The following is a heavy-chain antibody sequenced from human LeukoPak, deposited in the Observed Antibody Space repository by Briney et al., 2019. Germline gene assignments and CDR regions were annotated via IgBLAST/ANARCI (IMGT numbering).Heavy chain of an antibody. CDR2: IFYSGIT. J-gene: IGHJ4*02. V-gene: IGHV4-39*01. D-gene: IGHD1-26*01. Sequence: PGGSLRLSCAVSGFTVSTNYMSWVRQAPGKGLEWIGSIFYSGITYYNPSLKSRVTISVDASKNQFSLKLSSVTAADTAVYYCARQLVGGRRFDHWGQGTLVTVSS. CDR3: ARQLVGGRRFDH. CDR1: GFTVSTNY.